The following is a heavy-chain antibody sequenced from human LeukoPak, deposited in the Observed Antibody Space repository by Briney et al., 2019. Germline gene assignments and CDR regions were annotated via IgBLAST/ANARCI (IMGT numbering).Heavy chain of an antibody. D-gene: IGHD3-10*01. J-gene: IGHJ5*02. CDR2: INHSGST. Sequence: SETLSLTCAVYGGSFSGYYWSWLRQPPGKGLEWIGEINHSGSTNYNPSLKSRVTISVDTSKNQFSLKLSSVTAADTAVYYCAREVLLWFGELSYNWFDPWGQGTLVTVSS. V-gene: IGHV4-34*01. CDR1: GGSFSGYY. CDR3: AREVLLWFGELSYNWFDP.